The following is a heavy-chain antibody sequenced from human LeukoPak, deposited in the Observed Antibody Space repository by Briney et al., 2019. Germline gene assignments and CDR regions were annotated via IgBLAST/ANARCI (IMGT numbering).Heavy chain of an antibody. J-gene: IGHJ4*02. CDR3: AKDFDAEGVLYFDY. V-gene: IGHV3-9*01. CDR1: GFTFDDYA. Sequence: GRSLRLSCAASGFTFDDYAMHWVRQAPGKGLERVSGISWNSGSIGYADSVKGRFTISRDNAKNSLYLQMNSLRAEDTALYYCAKDFDAEGVLYFDYWGQGTLVTVSS. D-gene: IGHD1-14*01. CDR2: ISWNSGSI.